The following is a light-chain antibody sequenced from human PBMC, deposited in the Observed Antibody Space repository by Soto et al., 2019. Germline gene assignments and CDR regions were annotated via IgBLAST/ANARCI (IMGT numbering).Light chain of an antibody. J-gene: IGKJ1*01. CDR1: QSVTSSY. CDR2: GAS. CDR3: QQYGTSPVT. Sequence: NVLPQASSTLPFFPGGRATLPWRASQSVTSSYLVWYQQKPGQAPRLLIYGASSRATGIPDRFSGSGSGTDFTLSISRLEPEDFAMYYCQQYGTSPVTFGQGTKVDIK. V-gene: IGKV3-20*01.